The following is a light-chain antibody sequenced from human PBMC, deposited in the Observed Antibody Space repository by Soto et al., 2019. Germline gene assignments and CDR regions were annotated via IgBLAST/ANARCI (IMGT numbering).Light chain of an antibody. CDR1: QSVTSSY. CDR2: GAS. V-gene: IGKV3-20*01. CDR3: QQYGSSPRT. Sequence: EIVLTQFPGTLSLSPGDRATLSCRASQSVTSSYLAWYQQKPGQAPRLLIYGASSRATGIPDRFSASGSGTDFTLTINRLEPEDFAVYYCQQYGSSPRTFGPGTKVDIK. J-gene: IGKJ3*01.